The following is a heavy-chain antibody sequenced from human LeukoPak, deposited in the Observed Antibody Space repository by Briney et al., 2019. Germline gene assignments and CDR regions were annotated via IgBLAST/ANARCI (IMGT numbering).Heavy chain of an antibody. V-gene: IGHV3-64*04. CDR3: AREALGGGGY. J-gene: IGHJ4*02. CDR1: GFTFSSYA. Sequence: GGSLRLSCSASGFTFSSYAMHWVRQAPGKGLEYVSVISSNGGSTYYTDSVKGRFTISRDNSKNTLYLQMNSLRAEDTAVYYCAREALGGGGYWGQGTLVTVS. D-gene: IGHD3-10*01. CDR2: ISSNGGST.